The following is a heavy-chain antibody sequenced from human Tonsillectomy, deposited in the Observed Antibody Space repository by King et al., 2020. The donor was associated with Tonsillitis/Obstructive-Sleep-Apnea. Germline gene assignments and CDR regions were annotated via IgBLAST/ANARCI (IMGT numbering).Heavy chain of an antibody. J-gene: IGHJ5*02. V-gene: IGHV4-34*01. D-gene: IGHD2-2*01. Sequence: VQLQQWGAGLLKPSETLSLTCAVSGGSFSGYYWSWIRQPPGKGLEWIGEINHSGSTNYNPSLKSRVTISVDTPKNQFSLKLSSVTAADTAVYYCAGGYCSSTSCYYWFDPWGQGTLVTVSS. CDR2: INHSGST. CDR1: GGSFSGYY. CDR3: AGGYCSSTSCYYWFDP.